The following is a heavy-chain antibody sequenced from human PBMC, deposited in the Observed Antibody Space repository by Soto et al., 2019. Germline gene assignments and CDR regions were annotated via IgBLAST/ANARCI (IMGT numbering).Heavy chain of an antibody. Sequence: QITLKESGPSLVKPTQTLTLTCTFSGFSLSTSGVGVGWIRQPPGKALEWLGIIFWDDDKRYSPSLKRRLTITKDTSKNQLALTMTNMDPVDAATYYGAHLPWKQLWPRAPVVYWGQGTPVTVSS. V-gene: IGHV2-5*02. CDR2: IFWDDDK. CDR3: AHLPWKQLWPRAPVVY. CDR1: GFSLSTSGVG. J-gene: IGHJ4*02. D-gene: IGHD5-18*01.